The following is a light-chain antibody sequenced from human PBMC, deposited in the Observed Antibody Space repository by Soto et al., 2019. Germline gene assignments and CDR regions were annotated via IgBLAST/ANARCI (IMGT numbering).Light chain of an antibody. Sequence: EIVMTQSPATLSVSPGEGVTLSCRASQSVSSNLAWYQQRPGQAPRLLIYGASTRATGIPARFSGRGSGTEFTLTISSLQSVDFAVYYCQQYDNWPQTFGQGTKVDIK. CDR3: QQYDNWPQT. CDR1: QSVSSN. CDR2: GAS. J-gene: IGKJ1*01. V-gene: IGKV3-15*01.